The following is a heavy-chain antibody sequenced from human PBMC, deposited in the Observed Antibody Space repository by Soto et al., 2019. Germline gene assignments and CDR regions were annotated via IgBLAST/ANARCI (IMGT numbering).Heavy chain of an antibody. V-gene: IGHV4-34*01. Sequence: PSETLSLTCAVYGGSFSGYFWSWIRQPPGKGLEWIGEINHSGVANYNPSLKSRVTISVDTSKNQFSLKLTSMTAADTAIYYCARGPYYNFRSGNYYYYYAMDVWGQGTTVTVSS. CDR3: ARGPYYNFRSGNYYYYYAMDV. CDR1: GGSFSGYF. J-gene: IGHJ6*02. CDR2: INHSGVA. D-gene: IGHD3-3*01.